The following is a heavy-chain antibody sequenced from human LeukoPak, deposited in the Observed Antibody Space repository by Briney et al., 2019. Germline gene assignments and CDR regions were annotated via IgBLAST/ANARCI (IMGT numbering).Heavy chain of an antibody. D-gene: IGHD3-22*01. J-gene: IGHJ5*02. CDR3: ARHYYDSSGYSWFDP. CDR2: IYYSGST. V-gene: IGHV4-39*01. CDR1: GGSISSSSYY. Sequence: PSETLSLTCTVPGGSISSSSYYWGWIRQPPGKGLEWIGSIYYSGSTYYNPSLKSRVTISVDTSKNQFSLKLSSVTAADTAVYYCARHYYDSSGYSWFDPWGQGTLVTVPS.